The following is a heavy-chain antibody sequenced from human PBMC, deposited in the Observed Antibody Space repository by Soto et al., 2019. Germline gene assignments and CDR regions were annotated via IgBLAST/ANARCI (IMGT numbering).Heavy chain of an antibody. CDR3: ARDPVAYCGGDCRTFDY. J-gene: IGHJ4*02. Sequence: QVQLVESGGGVVQPGRSLRLSCAASGFTFSSYAMHWVRQAPGKGLEWVAVISYDGSNKYYADSVKGRFTISRDNSKNPLYLQMNSLRAEDTAVYYCARDPVAYCGGDCRTFDYWGQGTLVTVSS. V-gene: IGHV3-30-3*01. D-gene: IGHD2-21*02. CDR1: GFTFSSYA. CDR2: ISYDGSNK.